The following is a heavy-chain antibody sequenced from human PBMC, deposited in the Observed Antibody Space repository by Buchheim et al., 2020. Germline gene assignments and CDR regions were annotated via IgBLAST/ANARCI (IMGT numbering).Heavy chain of an antibody. CDR1: GFTFDDYG. CDR2: INWNGGST. Sequence: EVQLVESGGGVVRPGGSLRLSCAASGFTFDDYGMSWVRQAPGKGLEWVSGINWNGGSTGYADSVKGRFTISRDNAKNSLYLKMNSMRAEDTALYHCARGNAPRWKEPLDYSNYYYGMDVWGQGTT. CDR3: ARGNAPRWKEPLDYSNYYYGMDV. D-gene: IGHD4-11*01. V-gene: IGHV3-20*01. J-gene: IGHJ6*02.